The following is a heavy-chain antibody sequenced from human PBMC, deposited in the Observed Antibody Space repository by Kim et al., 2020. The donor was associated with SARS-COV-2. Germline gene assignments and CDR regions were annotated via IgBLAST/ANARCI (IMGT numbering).Heavy chain of an antibody. V-gene: IGHV4-34*01. CDR2: INHSGST. J-gene: IGHJ4*02. CDR3: ARVSMVRGVTPWRYFDY. D-gene: IGHD3-10*01. Sequence: SETLSLTCAVYGGSFSGYYWSWIRQPPGKGLEWIGEINHSGSTNYNPSLKSRVTISVDTSKNQFSLKLSSVTAADTAVYYCARVSMVRGVTPWRYFDYWGQGTLVTVSS. CDR1: GGSFSGYY.